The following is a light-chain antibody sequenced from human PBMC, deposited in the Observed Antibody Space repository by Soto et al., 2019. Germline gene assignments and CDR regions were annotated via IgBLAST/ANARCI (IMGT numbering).Light chain of an antibody. CDR3: RQQNSSPPLYT. Sequence: EIVLTQSPGTLSLSPGERATLSCRASQSVSSSYLVWYQQKPGQAPRLLIYGASSRATGIPDRFSGSGSGTDFALTISRLEPEDFAVYYCRQQNSSPPLYTFGQGTKLEIK. CDR2: GAS. CDR1: QSVSSSY. V-gene: IGKV3-20*01. J-gene: IGKJ2*01.